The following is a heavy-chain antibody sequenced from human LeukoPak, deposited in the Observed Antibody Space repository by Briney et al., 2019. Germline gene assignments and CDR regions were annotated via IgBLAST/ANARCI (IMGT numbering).Heavy chain of an antibody. CDR1: GFTLSNYG. CDR2: IWYDGSNK. D-gene: IGHD1-1*01. J-gene: IGHJ4*02. CDR3: ARGGTYFDY. V-gene: IGHV3-33*01. Sequence: SGRSLRLSWAAAGFTLSNYGMHWVRQAPGKGLEWVEVIWYDGSNKYYADSVKGRFTISRDNSKNTLYLQMNSLRAEDTAVYYCARGGTYFDYWGQGTLVTVSS.